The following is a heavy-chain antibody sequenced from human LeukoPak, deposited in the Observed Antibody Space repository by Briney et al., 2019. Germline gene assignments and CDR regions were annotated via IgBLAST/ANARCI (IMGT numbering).Heavy chain of an antibody. CDR1: GGTFSSYA. D-gene: IGHD3-10*01. V-gene: IGHV1-69*05. Sequence: ASVKVCCKASGGTFSSYAISWVRQAPGQGLGWMGGIIPIFGTANYAQKFQGRGTITTDESTSTAHLELSSLRSEDTAVYYWARVLGEKQLGRAGYYYYYMNVWGKGTTVTVSS. CDR3: ARVLGEKQLGRAGYYYYYMNV. CDR2: IIPIFGTA. J-gene: IGHJ6*03.